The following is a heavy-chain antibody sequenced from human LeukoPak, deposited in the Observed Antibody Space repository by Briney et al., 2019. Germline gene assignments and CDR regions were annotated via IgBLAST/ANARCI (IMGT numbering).Heavy chain of an antibody. J-gene: IGHJ4*02. CDR1: GFTFSNYG. CDR2: MRYDGSNK. Sequence: GGSLRLSCAASGFTFSNYGMHWVRQAPGEGLEWMAFMRYDGSNKYYADSVKGRFTISRDNSKNTLYLQMNSLRAEDTAVYYCAKESTAYSSGWDPALDYWGQGILVTVSS. CDR3: AKESTAYSSGWDPALDY. D-gene: IGHD6-19*01. V-gene: IGHV3-30*02.